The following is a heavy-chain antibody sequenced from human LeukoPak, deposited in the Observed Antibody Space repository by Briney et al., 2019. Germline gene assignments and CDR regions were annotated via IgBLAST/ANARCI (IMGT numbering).Heavy chain of an antibody. V-gene: IGHV3-30*07. D-gene: IGHD3-22*01. Sequence: GGSLRLSCAASGFTFSGYAMHWVRQAPGKGLEWVAVISYDGSNKYYADSVKGRFTISRDNSRNTLYLEMNSLRAEDTAVYYCARDLYFHDSSGYYYGVDYWGQGTLVTVSS. CDR1: GFTFSGYA. CDR3: ARDLYFHDSSGYYYGVDY. J-gene: IGHJ4*02. CDR2: ISYDGSNK.